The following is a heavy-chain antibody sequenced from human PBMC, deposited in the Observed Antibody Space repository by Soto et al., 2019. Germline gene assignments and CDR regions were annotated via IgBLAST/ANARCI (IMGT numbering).Heavy chain of an antibody. CDR2: ISGSGGST. CDR3: AKVGGIAVAGYYYYYYYMDV. D-gene: IGHD6-19*01. CDR1: GFTFSSYA. J-gene: IGHJ6*03. Sequence: GSLRLSCAASGFTFSSYAMSWVRQAPGKGLEWVSAISGSGGSTYYADSVKGRFTISRDNSKNTLYLQMNSLRAEDTAVYYCAKVGGIAVAGYYYYYYYMDVWGKGTTVTVSS. V-gene: IGHV3-23*01.